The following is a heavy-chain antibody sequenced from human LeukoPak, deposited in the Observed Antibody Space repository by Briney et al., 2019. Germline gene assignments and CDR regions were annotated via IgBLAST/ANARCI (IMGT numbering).Heavy chain of an antibody. CDR3: ARGVGGYCSGGSCYSAPNWFDP. J-gene: IGHJ5*02. D-gene: IGHD2-15*01. Sequence: SETLSLTCAVYGGSLSAYYWTWIRQPPGKGLEWIGEINHGGSTNYNPSLKSRVTISVDTSKNQNQFSLKLSTVTAADTAVYYCARGVGGYCSGGSCYSAPNWFDPWGQGTLVTVSS. CDR2: INHGGST. CDR1: GGSLSAYY. V-gene: IGHV4-34*01.